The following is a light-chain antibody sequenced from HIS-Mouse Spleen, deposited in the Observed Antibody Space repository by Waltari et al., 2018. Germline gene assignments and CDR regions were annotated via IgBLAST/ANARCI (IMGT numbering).Light chain of an antibody. J-gene: IGLJ2*01. V-gene: IGLV3-21*03. CDR2: DDS. Sequence: SYVLTQPPSVSVAPGKTARITCGGNHIGSKSVHWYQQKPGQAPVLVVYDDSHRPSGIPERFSGSNSGNTATLTISRVEAGDEADYYCQVWDSSSDHVVFGGGTKLTVL. CDR1: HIGSKS. CDR3: QVWDSSSDHVV.